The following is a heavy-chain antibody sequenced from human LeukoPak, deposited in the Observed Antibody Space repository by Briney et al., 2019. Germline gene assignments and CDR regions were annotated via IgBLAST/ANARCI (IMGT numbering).Heavy chain of an antibody. CDR1: GFTFSDYY. Sequence: VKPGGSLRLSCAASGFTFSDYYMSWIRQAPGKGLEWVGRIKSKSNGGTTDYAAPVKGRFTISRDDSKNTLYLQMNSLKTEDTAVYYCTTFNEQLDPPFDYWGQGTLVTVSS. V-gene: IGHV3-15*01. CDR3: TTFNEQLDPPFDY. D-gene: IGHD6-13*01. J-gene: IGHJ4*02. CDR2: IKSKSNGGTT.